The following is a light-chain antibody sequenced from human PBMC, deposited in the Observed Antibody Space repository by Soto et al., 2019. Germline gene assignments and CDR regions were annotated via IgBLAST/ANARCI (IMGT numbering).Light chain of an antibody. V-gene: IGKV3-20*01. CDR1: QSVSSSY. CDR3: QQYGSPRT. J-gene: IGKJ2*01. CDR2: GAS. Sequence: EIVLTQSPGTLSLSPGERATLSCRASQSVSSSYLAWYQQKPGQAPRLLIYGASSRATGIPDRFSGSGSGTDFTLTISIPEPEDFAVYYCQQYGSPRTFGQGTKLEIK.